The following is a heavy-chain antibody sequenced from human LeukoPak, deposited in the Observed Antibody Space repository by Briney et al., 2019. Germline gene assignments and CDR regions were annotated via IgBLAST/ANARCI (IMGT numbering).Heavy chain of an antibody. CDR1: GFTFSGYA. V-gene: IGHV3-21*01. J-gene: IGHJ4*02. CDR3: ARDREEYCSGGSCTNFDY. D-gene: IGHD2-15*01. CDR2: ISTSSSYI. Sequence: TGGSLRLSCAASGFTFSGYAMNWVRQAPGKGLEWVSSISTSSSYIYYADSVKGRFTVSRDNARNSLFLQMNSLRAEDTAVYFCARDREEYCSGGSCTNFDYWGQGTLVTVSS.